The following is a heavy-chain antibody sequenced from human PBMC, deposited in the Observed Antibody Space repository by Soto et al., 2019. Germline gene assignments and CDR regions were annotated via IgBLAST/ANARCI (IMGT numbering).Heavy chain of an antibody. V-gene: IGHV2-70*01. D-gene: IGHD2-2*01. J-gene: IGHJ6*02. Sequence: SGPTLVNPTQTLTLTCTFSGFSLSTSGMCVSWIRQPPGKALEWLALIDWDDDKYYSTSLKTRLTISKDTSKNQVVLTMTNMDPVDTATYYCARIPVGYCSSTSCYPYYYYGMDVWGQGTTVTVYS. CDR2: IDWDDDK. CDR1: GFSLSTSGMC. CDR3: ARIPVGYCSSTSCYPYYYYGMDV.